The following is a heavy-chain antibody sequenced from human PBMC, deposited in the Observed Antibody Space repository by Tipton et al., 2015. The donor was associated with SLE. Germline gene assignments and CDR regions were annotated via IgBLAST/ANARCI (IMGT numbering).Heavy chain of an antibody. CDR3: AREGGGPDY. CDR2: INHSGST. D-gene: IGHD1-26*01. Sequence: TLSLTCSVYDGSFSGYYWTWIRQPPGKGLEWTGEINHSGSTNYNPSLKSRVTISIDTSKNQFSLKLRSVTAADTAIYYCAREGGGPDYWGQGTLVTVSS. J-gene: IGHJ4*02. CDR1: DGSFSGYY. V-gene: IGHV4-34*01.